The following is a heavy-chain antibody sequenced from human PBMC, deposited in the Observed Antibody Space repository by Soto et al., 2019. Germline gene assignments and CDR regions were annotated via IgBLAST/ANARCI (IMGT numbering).Heavy chain of an antibody. V-gene: IGHV4-30-2*01. CDR2: IYHSGST. J-gene: IGHJ6*02. CDR1: GGSISSGGYS. D-gene: IGHD6-13*01. CDR3: ARQGQQLVLDYYYYYGMDV. Sequence: SETLSLTCAVSGGSISSGGYSWSWIRQPPGKGLEWIGYIYHSGSTYYNPSLTSRVTISVDRSKNQFSLKLSSVTAADTAVYYCARQGQQLVLDYYYYYGMDVWGQGTTVTVSS.